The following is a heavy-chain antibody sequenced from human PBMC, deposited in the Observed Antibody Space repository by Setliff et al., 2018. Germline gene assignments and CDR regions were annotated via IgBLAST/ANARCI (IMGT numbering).Heavy chain of an antibody. Sequence: SVKVSCKASGVTFSTYAMNWVRQAPGRGLEWVGVIVPQTRTTSYAQKFQGRVTITADESTTTGYMELSGLRSDDTAVYFCATEGRGVTTAHWGQGTLVTVSS. J-gene: IGHJ4*02. CDR3: ATEGRGVTTAH. V-gene: IGHV1-69*13. CDR2: IVPQTRTT. CDR1: GVTFSTYA. D-gene: IGHD4-17*01.